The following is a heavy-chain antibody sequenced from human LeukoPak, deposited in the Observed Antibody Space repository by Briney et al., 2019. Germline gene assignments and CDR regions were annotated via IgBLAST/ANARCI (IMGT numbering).Heavy chain of an antibody. CDR3: ARAGTAWDY. V-gene: IGHV1-46*01. CDR2: INPGAGTT. Sequence: ASVKVSCKASGYTFTSYYIHWVRQAPGQGLEWMGIINPGAGTTNYAQNFQGIVTITRDTSTSTVYMDLSSLTSEDTAVYYCARAGTAWDYWGPGTLVTVSS. CDR1: GYTFTSYY. J-gene: IGHJ4*02. D-gene: IGHD3-10*01.